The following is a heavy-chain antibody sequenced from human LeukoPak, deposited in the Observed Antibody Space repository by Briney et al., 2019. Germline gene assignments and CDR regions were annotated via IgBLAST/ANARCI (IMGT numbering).Heavy chain of an antibody. V-gene: IGHV3-7*03. J-gene: IGHJ4*02. CDR1: GFIFSSYG. CDR2: IKQDGSEK. D-gene: IGHD1-26*01. CDR3: AARSSGNPYF. Sequence: GRSLRLSCAASGFIFSSYGMHWVRQAPGKGLQWVAKIKQDGSEKYYVDSVKGRFTISRDNAENSLYLQMNSLRVEDTAVYYCAARSSGNPYFWGQGTLVTVSS.